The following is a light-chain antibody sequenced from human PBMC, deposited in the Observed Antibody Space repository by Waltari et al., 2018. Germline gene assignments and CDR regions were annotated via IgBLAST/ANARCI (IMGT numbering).Light chain of an antibody. CDR1: QRISRN. CDR2: DAS. Sequence: EIVLTQSPATLSLSPGERATLSCRASQRISRNLGWYQQKLGQAPRLLIYDASNRATCIPARFSGSGSGTDFTLTISSLEPEDFAVYYCQQSSERPVTFGGGTKVEIK. V-gene: IGKV3-11*01. CDR3: QQSSERPVT. J-gene: IGKJ4*01.